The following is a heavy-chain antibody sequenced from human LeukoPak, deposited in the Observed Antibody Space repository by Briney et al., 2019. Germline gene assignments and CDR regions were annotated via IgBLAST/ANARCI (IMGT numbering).Heavy chain of an antibody. J-gene: IGHJ4*02. Sequence: PGGSLRLSCAASGFTFSSYEMNWVRQAPGKGLEWVSYISSSGSTIYYADSVKGRFTIPRDNAKNSLYLQMNSLRAEDTAVYYCASLRQWLEGGDYWGQGTLVTVSS. CDR2: ISSSGSTI. D-gene: IGHD6-19*01. CDR1: GFTFSSYE. V-gene: IGHV3-48*03. CDR3: ASLRQWLEGGDY.